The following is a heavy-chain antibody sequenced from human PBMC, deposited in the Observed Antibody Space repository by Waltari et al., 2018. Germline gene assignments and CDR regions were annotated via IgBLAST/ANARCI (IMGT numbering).Heavy chain of an antibody. CDR3: ARDRGSYLRGVDY. D-gene: IGHD1-26*01. V-gene: IGHV3-7*01. CDR2: IKLDGSEK. CDR1: GFTFSSYW. Sequence: EVQLVESGGGLVQPGGSLRLYCAASGFTFSSYWMSWVRQAPGKGLEWVANIKLDGSEKYYVDSVKGRITIARDNAKNSLYLQSNSLGAEDTAVYYCARDRGSYLRGVDYWGQGTLVTVSS. J-gene: IGHJ4*02.